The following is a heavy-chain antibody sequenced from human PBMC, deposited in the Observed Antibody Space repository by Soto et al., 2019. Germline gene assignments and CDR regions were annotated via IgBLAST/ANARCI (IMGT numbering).Heavy chain of an antibody. CDR2: FSGSGGST. Sequence: PGKGLEWVSVFSGSGGSTYYADPVKGRFTVSRDNSKNTLYLQMNILSAADTAVYYCAKDLKTYFFFQAEDGIRDL. J-gene: IGHJ2*01. CDR3: AKDLKTYFFFQAEDGIRDL. V-gene: IGHV3-23*01. D-gene: IGHD3-3*01.